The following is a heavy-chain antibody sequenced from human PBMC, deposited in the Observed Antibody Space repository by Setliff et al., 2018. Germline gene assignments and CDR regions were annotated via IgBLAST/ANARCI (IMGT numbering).Heavy chain of an antibody. D-gene: IGHD1-26*01. Sequence: SETLSLTGAVSGYSISSGYYWGWIRQPPGKGLEWIGSIYHSGSTYYNPSLKSRVTISVDTAKNQFSLKLSSVTAADTAVYYCARDRRIVGARHAFDIWGQGTMVTVSS. CDR1: GYSISSGYY. J-gene: IGHJ3*02. V-gene: IGHV4-38-2*02. CDR3: ARDRRIVGARHAFDI. CDR2: IYHSGST.